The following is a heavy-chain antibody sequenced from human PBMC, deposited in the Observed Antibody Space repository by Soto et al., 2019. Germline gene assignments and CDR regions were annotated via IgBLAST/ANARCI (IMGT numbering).Heavy chain of an antibody. V-gene: IGHV4-30-2*01. J-gene: IGHJ4*02. CDR1: GGSISSGGYS. CDR3: ASLFASTYSPRPFDF. CDR2: IYHSGST. D-gene: IGHD2-15*01. Sequence: SETLSLTCAVSGGSISSGGYSWSWIRQPPGKGLEWIGYIYHSGSTYYNPSLKSRVTISVDRSKNQFSLKLSSVTAEDAAVYYCASLFASTYSPRPFDFWGQGTQVTVSS.